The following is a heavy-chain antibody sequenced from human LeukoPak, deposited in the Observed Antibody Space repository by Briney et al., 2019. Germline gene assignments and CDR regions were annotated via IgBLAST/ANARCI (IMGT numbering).Heavy chain of an antibody. D-gene: IGHD6-25*01. CDR3: ARHRSGYVGYYYYYGMDV. CDR2: IYYSGST. V-gene: IGHV4-59*08. J-gene: IGHJ6*02. CDR1: GGSISSYY. Sequence: SETLSLTCTVSGGSISSYYWSWIRQPPGKGLEWIGYIYYSGSTNYNPSLKSRVTISVDTSKNQFSLKLSSVTAADTAVYYCARHRSGYVGYYYYYGMDVWGQGTTVTVSS.